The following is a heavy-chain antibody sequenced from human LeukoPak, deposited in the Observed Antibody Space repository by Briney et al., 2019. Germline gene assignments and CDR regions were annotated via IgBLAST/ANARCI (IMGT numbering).Heavy chain of an antibody. J-gene: IGHJ4*02. D-gene: IGHD1-26*01. CDR2: IRYDGTNK. V-gene: IGHV3-30*02. Sequence: GGSLRLSRAASGFTFSNYGMHWVRQAPGKGLEWVAFIRYDGTNKYYADSVKGRFTISRDNSKNTLYLQMNSLRAEDTAVYYCADLGRTDYWGQGTLVTVSS. CDR1: GFTFSNYG. CDR3: ADLGRTDY.